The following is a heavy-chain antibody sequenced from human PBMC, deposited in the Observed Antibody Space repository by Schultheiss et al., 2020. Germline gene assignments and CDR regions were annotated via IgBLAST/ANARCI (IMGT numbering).Heavy chain of an antibody. CDR2: VHHSGST. V-gene: IGHV4-59*01. Sequence: SQPLSLTCTVSGDSISSYYWSWIRQPPGKGLECVGFVHHSGSTNYCPSLKGRVSMSLDTSKSQFSLKVTSVTAADTAVYYCVRVCRASQSCYFDSWGQGALVTVSS. J-gene: IGHJ4*02. CDR3: VRVCRASQSCYFDS. CDR1: GDSISSYY.